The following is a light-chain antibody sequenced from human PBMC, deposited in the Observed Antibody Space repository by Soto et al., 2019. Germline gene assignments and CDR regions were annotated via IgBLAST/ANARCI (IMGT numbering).Light chain of an antibody. CDR3: QQSDSTPRT. V-gene: IGKV1-39*01. CDR2: DAS. CDR1: QSISSY. J-gene: IGKJ1*01. Sequence: DIQMTQSPASLSASVGDRVTITCRASQSISSYLNWYQQKPGKAPQLLIYDASTLQSGVPSRFSGSGSGTDFTLTISSLQPEDFATYYCQQSDSTPRTFGQGTKVEIK.